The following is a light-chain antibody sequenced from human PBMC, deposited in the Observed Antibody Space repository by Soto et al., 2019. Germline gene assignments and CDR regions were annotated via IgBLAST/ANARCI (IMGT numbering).Light chain of an antibody. Sequence: QSVLTQPASVSGSPGQSITISCTGTSSDVGGYNYVSWYQQHPGKAPKLMIYEVSNRPSGVSNRFSGSKSGNTASLTISGLQAEDEADYYCSSYTSSSTPDVFGTGTKLPVL. CDR1: SSDVGGYNY. J-gene: IGLJ1*01. V-gene: IGLV2-14*01. CDR3: SSYTSSSTPDV. CDR2: EVS.